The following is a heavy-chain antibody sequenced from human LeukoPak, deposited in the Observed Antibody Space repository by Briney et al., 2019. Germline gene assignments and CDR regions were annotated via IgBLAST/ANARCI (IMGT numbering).Heavy chain of an antibody. Sequence: GGSLRLSCAASGFPFSSYSMNWVRQAPGKGLGWVSSISSSSSYIYYADSVKGRFTISRDNAKNSLYLQMNSLRAEDTAVYYCARDLGTGDLSWFDPWGQGTLVTVSS. CDR3: ARDLGTGDLSWFDP. J-gene: IGHJ5*02. D-gene: IGHD7-27*01. CDR2: ISSSSSYI. V-gene: IGHV3-21*01. CDR1: GFPFSSYS.